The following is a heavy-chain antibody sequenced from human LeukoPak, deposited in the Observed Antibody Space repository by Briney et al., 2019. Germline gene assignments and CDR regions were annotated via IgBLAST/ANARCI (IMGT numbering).Heavy chain of an antibody. D-gene: IGHD3-22*01. CDR1: GGSISSGGYY. CDR3: AREGYYDSSGYYQDYAFDI. J-gene: IGHJ3*02. V-gene: IGHV4-31*03. CDR2: IDYSGST. Sequence: SETLSLTCTVSGGSISSGGYYWSWIRQHPGKGLEWIGYIDYSGSTYYNPSLKSRVTISVDTSKNQFSLKLSSVTAADTAVYYCAREGYYDSSGYYQDYAFDIWGQGTMVTVSS.